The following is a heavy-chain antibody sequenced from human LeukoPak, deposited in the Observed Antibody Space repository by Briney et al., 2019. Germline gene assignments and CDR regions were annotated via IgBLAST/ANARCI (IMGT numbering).Heavy chain of an antibody. CDR3: AGHQRRASYED. CDR2: IYYSGST. Sequence: PSETLSLTCTVSGGSISSYYWSWIRQPPGKGLEWFGYIYYSGSTNYNPSLKSRVTISLDTSKNQFSLKLSSVTAADTAVYYCAGHQRRASYEDWGQGTLVTVSS. J-gene: IGHJ4*02. CDR1: GGSISSYY. V-gene: IGHV4-59*08. D-gene: IGHD1-26*01.